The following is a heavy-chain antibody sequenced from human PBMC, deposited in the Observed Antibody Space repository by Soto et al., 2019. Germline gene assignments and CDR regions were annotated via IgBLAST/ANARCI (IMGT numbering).Heavy chain of an antibody. J-gene: IGHJ6*02. CDR2: IIPLFGTT. CDR3: AAELGCGKGSVV. D-gene: IGHD7-27*01. V-gene: IGHV1-69*01. CDR1: GDTFKNCV. Sequence: QVQVVQSGVEVRRPGSSVKVSCKASGDTFKNCVISWVRQAPGQGLEWMGGIIPLFGTTDFAQRFQGRLTITTDESTTTAYRELSRLRSEDTATYDCAAELGCGKGSVVWGQGTTVIVSS.